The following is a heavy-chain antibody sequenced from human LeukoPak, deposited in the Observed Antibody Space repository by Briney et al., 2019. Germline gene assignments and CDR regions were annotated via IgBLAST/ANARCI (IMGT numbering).Heavy chain of an antibody. CDR3: AKDERAYNWNDYFYFDY. D-gene: IGHD1-20*01. J-gene: IGHJ4*02. V-gene: IGHV3-23*01. CDR1: GFTFSNYA. CDR2: ITDSGGDT. Sequence: PGGSLRLSCAASGFTFSNYAMSWVRQAPGKGLEWVSAITDSGGDTYYADSVKGRFTISRDNSKNTLYLQMNSLRAEDTAVYYCAKDERAYNWNDYFYFDYWGQGTLVTVSS.